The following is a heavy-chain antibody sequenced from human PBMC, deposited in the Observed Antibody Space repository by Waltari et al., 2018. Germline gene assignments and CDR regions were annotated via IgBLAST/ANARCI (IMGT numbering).Heavy chain of an antibody. CDR2: INSGGSR. CDR3: ARGYPSGYYYGHFDY. V-gene: IGHV3-53*01. Sequence: EVQLVESGGGLLQPGGYLRLSCSASGFTVISNYMIWARQAPGKGLEWVSVINSGGSRKYPASVKGRFTISRDNSKNTLYLQMNSLRAEDTAVYYCARGYPSGYYYGHFDYWGQGTLVTVSS. J-gene: IGHJ4*02. D-gene: IGHD3-22*01. CDR1: GFTVISNY.